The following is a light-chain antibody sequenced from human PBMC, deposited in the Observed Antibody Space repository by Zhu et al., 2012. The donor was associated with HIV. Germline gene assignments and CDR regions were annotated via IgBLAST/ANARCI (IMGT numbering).Light chain of an antibody. J-gene: IGKJ2*01. Sequence: EVVMTQSPAILYVSSGERATLSCRASQSLSNKLAWYQQKSGQSPRLLIYDASTRATGIPGRFSGSGSGVEFTLTISSLQSEDFAVYYCQEYSSWPHTFGQGTKLEI. CDR1: QSLSNK. V-gene: IGKV3-15*01. CDR3: QEYSSWPHT. CDR2: DAS.